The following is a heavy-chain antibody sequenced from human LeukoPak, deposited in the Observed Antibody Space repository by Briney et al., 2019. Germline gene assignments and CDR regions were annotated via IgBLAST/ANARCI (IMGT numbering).Heavy chain of an antibody. CDR2: FYWDDDK. CDR1: GFSLSTSGVG. Sequence: GPTLVQPTPALTLTCTFSGFSLSTSGVGVGWLRQPPGKALEWLALFYWDDDKRYSPSLKSRLTITKDTSKNQVVLTMTNMDPVDTATYYCARRGYYYDSGSYYRGLWFDPWGQGTLVTVSS. J-gene: IGHJ5*02. V-gene: IGHV2-5*02. D-gene: IGHD3-10*01. CDR3: ARRGYYYDSGSYYRGLWFDP.